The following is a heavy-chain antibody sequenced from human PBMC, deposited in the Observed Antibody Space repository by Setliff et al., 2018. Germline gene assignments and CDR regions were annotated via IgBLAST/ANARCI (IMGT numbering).Heavy chain of an antibody. CDR2: ISNDDTKK. V-gene: IGHV3-30*18. J-gene: IGHJ4*02. Sequence: GGSLRLSCAASGFIFSDHYMDWVRQAPGKGLEWVALISNDDTKKYFADSVKGRFTISRDNSKNTLYLQMNSLRAEDTAIYYCAKGNNWNYVPGDYFDFWGQGTLVTVSS. CDR1: GFIFSDHY. CDR3: AKGNNWNYVPGDYFDF. D-gene: IGHD1-7*01.